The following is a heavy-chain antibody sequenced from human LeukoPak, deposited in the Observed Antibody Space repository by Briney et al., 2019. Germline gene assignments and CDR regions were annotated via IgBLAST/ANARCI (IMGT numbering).Heavy chain of an antibody. D-gene: IGHD3-10*01. CDR3: ARDLATYGSGNYYYYGMDV. CDR1: GFTVSSNY. Sequence: PGGSLRLSCAASGFTVSSNYMSWVRQAPGKGLEWVSVIYSGGRTYYADSVKGRFTISRDNSKNTLYLQMNSLRAEDTAVYYRARDLATYGSGNYYYYGMDVWGQGTTVTVSS. CDR2: IYSGGRT. V-gene: IGHV3-66*01. J-gene: IGHJ6*02.